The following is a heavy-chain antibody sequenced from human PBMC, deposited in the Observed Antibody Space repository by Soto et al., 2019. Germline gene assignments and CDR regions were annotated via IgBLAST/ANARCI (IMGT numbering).Heavy chain of an antibody. J-gene: IGHJ4*02. V-gene: IGHV4-34*01. D-gene: IGHD1-1*01. CDR1: GQSFSGHS. Sequence: QVQLQQWGAGLVKPSETLSLSCAVYGQSFSGHSWAWIRQPPGKGLAWIGEISESGSTYYTPSLKSRVSISTVTSKNQFSLKLDPVTAADTAAYFCSRGSGIVALPGELEDVNYDFWGQGTLVNVSA. CDR3: SRGSGIVALPGELEDVNYDF. CDR2: ISESGST.